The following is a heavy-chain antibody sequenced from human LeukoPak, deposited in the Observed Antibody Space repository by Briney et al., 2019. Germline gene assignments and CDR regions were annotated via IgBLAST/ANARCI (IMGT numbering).Heavy chain of an antibody. Sequence: PGGSLRLSGAASGLTFSSHAMHWVRQAPGKGLEYVCAIVSIVGNTYYADSVRGRFTISRDNSKDKVYLQMGSLRPEDTAVYYCARGGYYAASDIWGQGALVTVSS. D-gene: IGHD3-3*01. J-gene: IGHJ4*02. CDR3: ARGGYYAASDI. CDR1: GLTFSSHA. CDR2: IVSIVGNT. V-gene: IGHV3-64*02.